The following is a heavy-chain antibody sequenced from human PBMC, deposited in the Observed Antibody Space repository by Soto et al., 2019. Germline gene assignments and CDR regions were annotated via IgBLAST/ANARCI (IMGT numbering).Heavy chain of an antibody. CDR1: GFTVSSNY. J-gene: IGHJ4*02. CDR3: ARDPVHDYGDYGGY. Sequence: EVQLVESGGGLVQPGGSLRLSCAASGFTVSSNYMSWVRQAPGKGLEWVSVIYSGGSTYYADSVKGRFTISRDNSKNTLYLQMNSLRAEDTAVYYCARDPVHDYGDYGGYWGQGTLVTGSS. CDR2: IYSGGST. V-gene: IGHV3-66*01. D-gene: IGHD4-17*01.